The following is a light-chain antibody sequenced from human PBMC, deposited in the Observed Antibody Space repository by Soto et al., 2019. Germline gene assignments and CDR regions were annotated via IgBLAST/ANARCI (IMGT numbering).Light chain of an antibody. CDR1: QSVSSSY. J-gene: IGKJ1*01. V-gene: IGKV3-20*01. CDR3: EQYGSSPRT. Sequence: EIVLTQSPGTLSLSPGERATLSCRASQSVSSSYLAWYQQKPGQAPRLLIYGASSRATGIPDRFSGSGSGTNFTVTITVLEPEDVAVDYCEQYGSSPRTFGQGTNVDIK. CDR2: GAS.